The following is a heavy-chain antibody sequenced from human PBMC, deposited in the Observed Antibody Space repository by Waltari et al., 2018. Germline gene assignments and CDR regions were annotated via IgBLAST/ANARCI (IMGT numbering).Heavy chain of an antibody. CDR3: ARGQQLVDY. CDR2: IKQDGSEK. J-gene: IGHJ4*02. CDR1: GFPFSSYW. Sequence: EVQLVESGGGLVQPGGSLRLSCAASGFPFSSYWMSWVRQAPGKGLEWVANIKQDGSEKYYVDSVKGRFTISRDNAKNSLYLQMNSLRAEDTAVYYCARGQQLVDYWGQGTLVTVSS. D-gene: IGHD6-13*01. V-gene: IGHV3-7*01.